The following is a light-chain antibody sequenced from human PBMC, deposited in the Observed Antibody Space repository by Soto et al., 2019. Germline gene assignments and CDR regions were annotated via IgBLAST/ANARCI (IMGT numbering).Light chain of an antibody. CDR1: QNIYSN. CDR3: QQYHNWPRT. CDR2: RAS. V-gene: IGKV3-15*01. Sequence: IVMTQSPATLSVSPGERATLSCRASQNIYSNIAWYQQRPGQAPRLLIYRASTRATGVPARFSGSGSGTEFTLTITSLQSEDFAVYYCQQYHNWPRTFGQGTKVNIK. J-gene: IGKJ1*01.